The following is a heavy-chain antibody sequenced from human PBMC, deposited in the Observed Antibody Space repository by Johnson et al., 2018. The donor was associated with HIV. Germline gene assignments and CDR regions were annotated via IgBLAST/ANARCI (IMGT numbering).Heavy chain of an antibody. V-gene: IGHV3-30*02. Sequence: QVQLVESGGGVVQPGGSLRLSCAASGFTFSSYGMHWVRQAPGKGLEWVAFIRYDGGNKYYADSVKGRFTIYRDNSKNTLYLQMKSLRAEDTAVYYCARVAFGSSYLDVFDIWSQGTMVTVSS. J-gene: IGHJ3*02. CDR2: IRYDGGNK. CDR1: GFTFSSYG. D-gene: IGHD3-16*01. CDR3: ARVAFGSSYLDVFDI.